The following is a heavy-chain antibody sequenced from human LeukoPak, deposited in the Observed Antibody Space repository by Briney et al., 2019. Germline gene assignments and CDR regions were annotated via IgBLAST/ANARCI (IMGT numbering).Heavy chain of an antibody. V-gene: IGHV1-69-2*01. D-gene: IGHD5-18*01. CDR3: ATDLGVDPAFVHVH. CDR1: GYTFTDDS. Sequence: ASVKVSCKVSGYTFTDDSINWVQQAPGKGLEWMGLIDPEDGETKYAEKFQGRVTITADRSTDTAYMELSSLRSDDTAVYYCATDLGVDPAFVHVHWGQGTLVTVSS. J-gene: IGHJ4*02. CDR2: IDPEDGET.